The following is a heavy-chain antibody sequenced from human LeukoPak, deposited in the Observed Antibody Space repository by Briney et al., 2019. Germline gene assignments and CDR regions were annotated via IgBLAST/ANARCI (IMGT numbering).Heavy chain of an antibody. Sequence: KAGGSLRLSCAASGFTFSSYAMSWVRQAPGKGLEWVSAISGSGGSTYYADSVKGRFTISRDNSKNTLYLQMNSLRAEDTAVYYCAREYYDFWSGYYAYWGQGTLVTVSS. V-gene: IGHV3-23*01. CDR2: ISGSGGST. J-gene: IGHJ4*02. D-gene: IGHD3-3*01. CDR1: GFTFSSYA. CDR3: AREYYDFWSGYYAY.